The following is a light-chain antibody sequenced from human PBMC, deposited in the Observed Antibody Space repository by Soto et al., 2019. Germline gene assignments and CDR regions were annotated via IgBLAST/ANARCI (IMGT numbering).Light chain of an antibody. CDR1: SSDLGSYNL. Sequence: QSVLTQPASVSGSPGQSITISCTGTSSDLGSYNLVSWYQQHPGKAPKLMIYEVSKRPSGVSNRFSGSKSGNTASLTISGLQAEDEADYYCCSYAGSSTFYVFGTGTKLTVL. CDR2: EVS. CDR3: CSYAGSSTFYV. V-gene: IGLV2-23*02. J-gene: IGLJ1*01.